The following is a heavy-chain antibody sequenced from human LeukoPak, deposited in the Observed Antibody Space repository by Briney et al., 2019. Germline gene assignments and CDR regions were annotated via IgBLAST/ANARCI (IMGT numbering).Heavy chain of an antibody. V-gene: IGHV4-39*07. CDR3: ARLGGFDY. J-gene: IGHJ4*02. CDR1: GDSISSGSYY. CDR2: INHSGST. Sequence: PSETLSLTCTVSGDSISSGSYYWSWIRQPPGKGLEWIGEINHSGSTNYNPSLKSRVTISVDTSKNQFSLKLSSVTAADTAVYYCARLGGFDYWGQGTLVTVSS. D-gene: IGHD3-16*01.